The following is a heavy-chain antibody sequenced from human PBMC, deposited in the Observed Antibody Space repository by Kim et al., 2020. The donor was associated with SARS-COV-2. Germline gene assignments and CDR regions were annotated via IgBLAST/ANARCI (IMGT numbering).Heavy chain of an antibody. CDR1: GFTFSDYY. CDR3: ARDSGSSWFRWFDP. D-gene: IGHD6-13*01. J-gene: IGHJ5*02. V-gene: IGHV3-11*01. CDR2: ISSSGSTI. Sequence: GGSLRLSCAASGFTFSDYYMSWIRQAPGKGLEWVSYISSSGSTIYYADSVKGRFTISRDNAKNSLYLQMNSLRAEDTAVYYCARDSGSSWFRWFDPLGQGTLVTVSS.